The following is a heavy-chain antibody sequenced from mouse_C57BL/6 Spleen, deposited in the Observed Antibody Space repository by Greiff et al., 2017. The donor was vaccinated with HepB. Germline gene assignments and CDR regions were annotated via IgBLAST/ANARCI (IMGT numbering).Heavy chain of an antibody. CDR3: ARRSYYSNY. D-gene: IGHD2-5*01. V-gene: IGHV1-50*01. Sequence: QVQLQQSGAELVKPGASVKLSCKASGYTFTSYWMQWVKQRPGQGLEWIGEIDPSDSYTNYNQKFKGKATLTVDTSSSTAYMQLSSLTSEDSAVYYCARRSYYSNYWGQGTTLTVSS. J-gene: IGHJ2*01. CDR2: IDPSDSYT. CDR1: GYTFTSYW.